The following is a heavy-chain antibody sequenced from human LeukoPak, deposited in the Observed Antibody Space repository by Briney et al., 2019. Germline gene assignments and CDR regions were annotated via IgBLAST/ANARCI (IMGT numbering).Heavy chain of an antibody. CDR2: ISSSGRTT. Sequence: GGSLRLSCAASGFIFSNCNMNWVRQAPGKGLEWISYISSSGRTTNYADSVKGRFTISRDNAKNSLYLQMNSLKDGDTAVYYCATSGTYRFDYWGQGTLVTVSS. V-gene: IGHV3-48*02. D-gene: IGHD1-26*01. CDR1: GFIFSNCN. CDR3: ATSGTYRFDY. J-gene: IGHJ4*02.